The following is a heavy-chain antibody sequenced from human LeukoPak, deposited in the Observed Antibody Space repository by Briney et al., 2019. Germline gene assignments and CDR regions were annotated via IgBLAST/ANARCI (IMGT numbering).Heavy chain of an antibody. CDR2: INHSGST. CDR1: GGSFSGYY. D-gene: IGHD6-19*01. J-gene: IGHJ5*02. CDR3: ARVLGGIAVAGRVNWFDP. V-gene: IGHV4-34*01. Sequence: NPSETLSLTCAVYGGSFSGYYWSWIRQPPGKGLEWIGEINHSGSTNYNPSLKSRVTISVDTSKNQFSLKLSSVTAADTAVYYCARVLGGIAVAGRVNWFDPWGQGTLVTVFS.